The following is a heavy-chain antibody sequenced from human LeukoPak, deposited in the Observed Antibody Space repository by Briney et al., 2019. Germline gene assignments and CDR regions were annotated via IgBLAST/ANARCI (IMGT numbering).Heavy chain of an antibody. V-gene: IGHV6-1*01. D-gene: IGHD2-2*01. CDR1: GYSVSSNSAA. CDR3: ARAPTRYCSSTSCSRNWFDP. J-gene: IGHJ5*02. Sequence: SQTLSLTCAISGYSVSSNSAAWNWIRQSPSRGLEWLGRTYYRSKWYNDYAVSVKSRITINPDTSKNQFSLQLNSVTPEDTAVYYCARAPTRYCSSTSCSRNWFDPWGQGTLVTVSS. CDR2: TYYRSKWYN.